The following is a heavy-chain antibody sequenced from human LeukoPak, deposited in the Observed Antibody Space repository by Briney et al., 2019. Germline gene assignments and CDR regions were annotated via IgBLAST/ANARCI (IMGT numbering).Heavy chain of an antibody. CDR1: GGSISSYY. Sequence: PSEALSLTCTVSGGSISSYYWNWIRQPPGKGLEWIGYIYYSGSTNYNPSLKSRVTILIDTSKNQFSLKLTSVTAADTAVYYCARERIVGATEEYFFDYWAPGTLVTVSS. V-gene: IGHV4-59*12. CDR2: IYYSGST. CDR3: ARERIVGATEEYFFDY. D-gene: IGHD1-26*01. J-gene: IGHJ4*02.